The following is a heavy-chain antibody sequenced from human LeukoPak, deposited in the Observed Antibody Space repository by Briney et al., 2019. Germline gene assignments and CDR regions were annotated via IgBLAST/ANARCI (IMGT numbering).Heavy chain of an antibody. V-gene: IGHV1-18*01. J-gene: IGHJ4*02. CDR1: GYTFTSYG. D-gene: IGHD6-13*01. Sequence: ASEKVSCKASGYTFTSYGISWVRQAPGQGLEWMGWISAYNGNTNYAQKLQGRVTMTTDTSTSTAYMELTSLRSDDTAVYYCARDESSSSWLYYWGQGTLVTVSS. CDR3: ARDESSSSWLYY. CDR2: ISAYNGNT.